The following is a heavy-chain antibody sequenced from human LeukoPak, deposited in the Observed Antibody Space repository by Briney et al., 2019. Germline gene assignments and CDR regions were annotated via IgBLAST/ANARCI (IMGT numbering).Heavy chain of an antibody. D-gene: IGHD3-3*01. Sequence: GASVKVSCKASGYTFTSYDINWVRQATGQGLEWMGWMNPNSGNTGCAQKFQGRVTMTRNTSISTAYMELSSLRSEDTAVYYCARGTYDFWSGYSNFDYWGQGTLVTVSS. J-gene: IGHJ4*02. CDR2: MNPNSGNT. CDR3: ARGTYDFWSGYSNFDY. V-gene: IGHV1-8*01. CDR1: GYTFTSYD.